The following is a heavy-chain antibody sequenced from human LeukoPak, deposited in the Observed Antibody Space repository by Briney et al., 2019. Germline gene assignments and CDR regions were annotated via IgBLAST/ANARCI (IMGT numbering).Heavy chain of an antibody. CDR1: GGSISSGSYY. V-gene: IGHV4-61*02. D-gene: IGHD1-1*01. CDR3: AKEVGIKFPFYYYYMDV. J-gene: IGHJ6*03. CDR2: IYTSGST. Sequence: PSETLSLTCTVSGGSISSGSYYWSWIRQPAGKGLEWIGRIYTSGSTNYNPSLKSRVTISVDTSKNQFSLKLSSVTAADTAVYYCAKEVGIKFPFYYYYMDVWGKGTTVTISS.